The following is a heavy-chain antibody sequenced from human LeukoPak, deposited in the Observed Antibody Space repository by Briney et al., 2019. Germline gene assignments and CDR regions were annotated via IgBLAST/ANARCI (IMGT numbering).Heavy chain of an antibody. J-gene: IGHJ4*02. CDR3: AKPLAQDYVRGSYTGDYFDY. Sequence: PGGSLRLSCAASGFTFDDYAMHWVRQAPGKGVEWVSLINGDGGSTYYADSVKGRFTISRDNSKTSLYLQMNSLRTEDTALYYCAKPLAQDYVRGSYTGDYFDYWGLGTLVTASS. V-gene: IGHV3-43*02. D-gene: IGHD3-16*01. CDR1: GFTFDDYA. CDR2: INGDGGST.